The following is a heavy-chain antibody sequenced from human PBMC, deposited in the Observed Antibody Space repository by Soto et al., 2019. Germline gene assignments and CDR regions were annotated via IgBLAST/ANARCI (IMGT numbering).Heavy chain of an antibody. CDR3: AKEDYDSIQAIFDY. CDR1: GFKFSTYA. Sequence: EESLRLAYQTCGFKFSTYAMIFVRLSAVMGLEWVSAIFVSGGSTYYADSVKGRFTISRDNSKNTLYLQLYSLRVEDTAVYYCAKEDYDSIQAIFDYWGQGT. J-gene: IGHJ4*02. V-gene: IGHV3-23*01. CDR2: IFVSGGST. D-gene: IGHD3-22*01.